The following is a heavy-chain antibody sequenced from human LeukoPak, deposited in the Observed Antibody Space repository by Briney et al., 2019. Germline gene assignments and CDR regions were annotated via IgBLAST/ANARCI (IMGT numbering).Heavy chain of an antibody. CDR1: GGSFSSNSYS. Sequence: SETLALTLNALGGSFSSNSYSWCGIRQPPGEGLEWIGTMYYSATPYYNSSLKSRVTISVDTSKNRISLKLTSATAADTAVYYCVAATTCGDYSGQGTLVTVSS. J-gene: IGHJ4*02. V-gene: IGHV4-39*01. CDR2: MYYSATP. D-gene: IGHD2-15*01. CDR3: VAATTCGDY.